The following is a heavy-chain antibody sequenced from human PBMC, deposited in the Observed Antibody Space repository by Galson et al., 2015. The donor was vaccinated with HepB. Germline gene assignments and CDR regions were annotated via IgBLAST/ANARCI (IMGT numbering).Heavy chain of an antibody. D-gene: IGHD6-13*01. CDR1: VFSLNSREPR. V-gene: IGHV2-70*04. CDR3: VRIGPAAVDS. Sequence: PALVKPTQTLTLTCTFSVFSLNSREPRVSWIRQPPGKALEWLARIEWDNKKFFSASLKTRLTISKDTSKNQVVLTLTNVDPVDTATYYCVRIGPAAVDSWGLGTLVTVSS. J-gene: IGHJ5*02. CDR2: IEWDNKK.